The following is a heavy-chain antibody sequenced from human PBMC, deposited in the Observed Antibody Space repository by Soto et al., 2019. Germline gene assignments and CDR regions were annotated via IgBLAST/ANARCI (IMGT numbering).Heavy chain of an antibody. J-gene: IGHJ5*02. D-gene: IGHD3-3*01. V-gene: IGHV4-39*01. CDR3: ARGKIIGP. CDR2: IHYSGST. CDR1: GGSISGSQYS. Sequence: PSETLSLTCSVSGGSISGSQYSWGWVRQRPGMGMEWIGNIHYSGSTTYNPSLKSRVTISVDTSKNQLSLKLRFVTAADTAVYYCARGKIIGPWGQGTLVTVSS.